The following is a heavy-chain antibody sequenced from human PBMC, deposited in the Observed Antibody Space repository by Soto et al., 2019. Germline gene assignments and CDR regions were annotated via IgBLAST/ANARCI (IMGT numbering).Heavy chain of an antibody. D-gene: IGHD6-13*01. CDR3: DRRGSNWYSWFDT. CDR2: ISNSGNT. CDR1: GAYVTTYY. V-gene: IGHV4-59*02. Sequence: SETLSLTCNVSGAYVTTYYWSWIRQSPGKGLEWIGYISNSGNTNYNPSLKSRVTISLDTSKNHFSLKMRSVTAADTAVYYSDRRGSNWYSWFDTWGQGTLVTVSS. J-gene: IGHJ5*02.